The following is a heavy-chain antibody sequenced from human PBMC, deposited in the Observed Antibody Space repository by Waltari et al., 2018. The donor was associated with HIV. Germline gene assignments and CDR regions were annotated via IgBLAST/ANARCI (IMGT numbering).Heavy chain of an antibody. CDR3: VRGGTHP. V-gene: IGHV1-2*02. Sequence: VQSGAEAEKPGVSVKVSCKASGYSSNDYYIHWIRQAPGQGPESVGWVNPKNGVAHYAQKFEGRVTISSDTSSRTVYMDFRRLTSDDTAVFYCVRGGTHPWGQGTLITVSS. CDR1: GYSSNDYY. CDR2: VNPKNGVA. D-gene: IGHD1-1*01. J-gene: IGHJ5*02.